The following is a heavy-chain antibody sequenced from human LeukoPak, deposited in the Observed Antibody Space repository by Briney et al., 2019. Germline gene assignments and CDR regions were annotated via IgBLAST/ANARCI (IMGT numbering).Heavy chain of an antibody. CDR3: AKDQGIWFGELLRGALDY. Sequence: GGALRLSCAASGFNLSNYGMSWVPQAPGKGLECMAVISYYGSNKYYADSVKGRFTISRDKSKNTLYLQMNSLRAEDTAVYYCAKDQGIWFGELLRGALDYWGQGTWSPSPQ. CDR2: ISYYGSNK. D-gene: IGHD3-10*01. V-gene: IGHV3-30*18. CDR1: GFNLSNYG. J-gene: IGHJ4*02.